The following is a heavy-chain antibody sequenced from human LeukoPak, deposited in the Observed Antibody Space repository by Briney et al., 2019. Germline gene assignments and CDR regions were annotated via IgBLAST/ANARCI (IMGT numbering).Heavy chain of an antibody. D-gene: IGHD3-10*01. CDR1: GFIFSNYA. J-gene: IGHJ4*02. V-gene: IGHV3-23*01. CDR3: AKDSGPGSYYPTGDEY. CDR2: ISDGGGGT. Sequence: PGGSLRLSCAASGFIFSNYAMTWVRQAPETGLKWVSSISDGGGGTHYADSVKGRFTISRDNSKSTLYLQMNSLRAEDTAVYYCAKDSGPGSYYPTGDEYWGQGILVTVSS.